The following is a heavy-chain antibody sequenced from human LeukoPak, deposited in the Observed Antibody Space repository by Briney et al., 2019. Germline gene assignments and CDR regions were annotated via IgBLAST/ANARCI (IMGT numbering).Heavy chain of an antibody. V-gene: IGHV4-59*01. CDR1: GGSISSYY. CDR2: IYYSGST. J-gene: IGHJ4*02. Sequence: SETLSLTCTVSGGSISSYYWSWIRQPPGKGLEWIGYIYYSGSTNYNPSLKSRVTISVDTSKNQFSLKLSSVTAADTAVYYCARDEVGATVFGYWGQGTLVTVSS. D-gene: IGHD1-26*01. CDR3: ARDEVGATVFGY.